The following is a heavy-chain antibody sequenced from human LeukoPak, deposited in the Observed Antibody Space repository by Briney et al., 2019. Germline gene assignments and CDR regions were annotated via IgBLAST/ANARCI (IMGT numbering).Heavy chain of an antibody. CDR2: INHSGST. D-gene: IGHD6-13*01. Sequence: PSETLSLTCAVYSGSFSGYYWSWIRQPPGKGLEWIGEINHSGSTNYNPSLKSRVTISVDTSKNQFSLKLSSVTAADTAVYHCAREASSWYRFGWFDPWGQGTLVTVSS. CDR3: AREASSWYRFGWFDP. CDR1: SGSFSGYY. V-gene: IGHV4-34*01. J-gene: IGHJ5*02.